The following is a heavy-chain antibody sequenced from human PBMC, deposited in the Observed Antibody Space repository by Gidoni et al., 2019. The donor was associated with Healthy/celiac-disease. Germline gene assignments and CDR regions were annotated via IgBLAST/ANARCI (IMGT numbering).Heavy chain of an antibody. CDR3: ARSLVDRDGYNYPHPFDY. D-gene: IGHD5-12*01. CDR1: GYSFTSYW. CDR2: IYPGDSDT. Sequence: EVQLVQSGAEVKKPGESLKISCTGSGYSFTSYWIGWVRQMPGKGLEWMGIIYPGDSDTRYSPSFQGQVTISADKSISTAYLQWSSLKASDTAMYYCARSLVDRDGYNYPHPFDYWGQGTLVTVSS. J-gene: IGHJ4*02. V-gene: IGHV5-51*01.